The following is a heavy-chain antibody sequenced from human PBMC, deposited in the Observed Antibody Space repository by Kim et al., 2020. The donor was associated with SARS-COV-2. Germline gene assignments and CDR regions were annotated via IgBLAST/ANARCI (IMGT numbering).Heavy chain of an antibody. J-gene: IGHJ6*02. CDR2: IYYSGST. CDR1: GGSISSYY. CDR3: ARYCSSTSCLPAYGMDV. V-gene: IGHV4-59*13. D-gene: IGHD2-2*01. Sequence: SETLSLTCTVSGGSISSYYWSWIRQPPGKGLEWIGYIYYSGSTNYNPSLKSRVTISVDTSKNQFSLKLSSVTAADTAVYYCARYCSSTSCLPAYGMDVWGQGTTVTVSS.